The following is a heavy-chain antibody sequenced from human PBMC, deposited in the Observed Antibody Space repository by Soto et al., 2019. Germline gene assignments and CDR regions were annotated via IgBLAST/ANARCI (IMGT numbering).Heavy chain of an antibody. D-gene: IGHD5-18*01. Sequence: SGGSLRLSCAAYGFTLSNYWMHWVRQVPGKGLVWVSRVSTDGRSISYADSVKGRFTISRDNAKNTLYLQMDSLRAEDTALYYCARARGYNYGYFDYWGQGTLVTVSS. CDR3: ARARGYNYGYFDY. CDR2: VSTDGRSI. CDR1: GFTLSNYW. J-gene: IGHJ4*02. V-gene: IGHV3-74*01.